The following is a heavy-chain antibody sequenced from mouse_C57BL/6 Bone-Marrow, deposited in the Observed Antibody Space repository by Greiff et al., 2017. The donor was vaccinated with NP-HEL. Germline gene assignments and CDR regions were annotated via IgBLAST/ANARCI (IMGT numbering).Heavy chain of an antibody. CDR3: ARVPVVAPYYFDY. D-gene: IGHD1-1*01. Sequence: EVKLVESGGGLVKPGGSLKLSCAASGFTFSSYAMSWVRQTPEKRLEWVATISDGGSYTYYPDNVKGRFTISRDNAKNNLYLQMSHLKSEDTAMYYCARVPVVAPYYFDYWGQGTTLTVSS. V-gene: IGHV5-4*03. J-gene: IGHJ2*01. CDR1: GFTFSSYA. CDR2: ISDGGSYT.